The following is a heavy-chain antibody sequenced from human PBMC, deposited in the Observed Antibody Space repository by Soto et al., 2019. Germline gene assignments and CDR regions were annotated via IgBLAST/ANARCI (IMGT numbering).Heavy chain of an antibody. V-gene: IGHV4-34*01. D-gene: IGHD3-10*01. CDR3: ARISNYYGSGSHILGFDP. CDR1: GGSFSGYY. J-gene: IGHJ5*02. CDR2: INHSGST. Sequence: SETLSLTCAVYGGSFSGYYWSWIRQPPGKGLEWIGEINHSGSTNYNPSLKSRVTISVDTSKNQFSLKLSSVTAADTAVYYCARISNYYGSGSHILGFDPWGQGTLVTVSS.